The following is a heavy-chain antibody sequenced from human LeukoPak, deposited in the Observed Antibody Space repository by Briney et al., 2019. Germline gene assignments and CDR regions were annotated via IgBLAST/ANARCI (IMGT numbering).Heavy chain of an antibody. Sequence: GRSLRLSCAASGFTFSSYGMHWVRQAPGKGLEWVAVIWYDGSNKYYADSVKGRFTISRDNSKNTLYLQMNSLRAEDTAVYYCARNYYDSSGYSYGMDVWGQGTTDTVSS. CDR2: IWYDGSNK. CDR1: GFTFSSYG. V-gene: IGHV3-33*01. D-gene: IGHD3-22*01. J-gene: IGHJ6*02. CDR3: ARNYYDSSGYSYGMDV.